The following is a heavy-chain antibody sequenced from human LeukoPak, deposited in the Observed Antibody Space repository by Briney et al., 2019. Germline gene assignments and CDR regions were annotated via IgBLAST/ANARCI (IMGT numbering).Heavy chain of an antibody. CDR2: ISAYNGNT. J-gene: IGHJ5*02. Sequence: ASVKVSCKASGYTFTSYGISWVRQAPGQGLEWMGWISAYNGNTNYAQKLQGRVTMTTDTSTSTAYMELRSLRSDDPAVYYCARDCRAGPYCSGGSCYSYYCWFDPWGQGTLVTVSS. CDR3: ARDCRAGPYCSGGSCYSYYCWFDP. D-gene: IGHD2-15*01. V-gene: IGHV1-18*01. CDR1: GYTFTSYG.